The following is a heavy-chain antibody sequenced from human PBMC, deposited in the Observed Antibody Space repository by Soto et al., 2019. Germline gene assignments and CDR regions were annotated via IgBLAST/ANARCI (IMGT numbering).Heavy chain of an antibody. V-gene: IGHV1-18*01. CDR1: GYTFTSYG. D-gene: IGHD3-10*01. J-gene: IGHJ5*02. CDR3: ARLNYYGSGSYYNVRWFDP. CDR2: ISAYNGNT. Sequence: VQLLESGGGLVQPGASVKVSCKASGYTFTSYGISWVRQAPGQGLEWMGWISAYNGNTNYAQKLQGRVTMTTDTSTSTAYMELRSLRSDDTAVYYCARLNYYGSGSYYNVRWFDPWGQGTLVTVSS.